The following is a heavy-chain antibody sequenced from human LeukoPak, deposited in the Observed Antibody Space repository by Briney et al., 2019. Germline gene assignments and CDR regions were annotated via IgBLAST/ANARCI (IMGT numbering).Heavy chain of an antibody. CDR2: ISSSSSYI. D-gene: IGHD6-19*01. CDR3: ARDRESSGWYRKGSHYFDY. Sequence: GGSLRLSCAASGFTFSSYSMNWVRQAPGKGLEWVSSISSSSSYIYCADSVKGRFTISRDNAKNSLYLQMNSLRAEDTAVYYCARDRESSGWYRKGSHYFDYWGQGTLVTVSS. V-gene: IGHV3-21*01. CDR1: GFTFSSYS. J-gene: IGHJ4*02.